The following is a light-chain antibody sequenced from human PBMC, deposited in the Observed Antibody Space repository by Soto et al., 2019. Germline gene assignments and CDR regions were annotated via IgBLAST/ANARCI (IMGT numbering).Light chain of an antibody. CDR3: QQYGSSPGT. J-gene: IGKJ2*01. CDR2: GAS. V-gene: IGKV3-20*01. CDR1: QSVSSSY. Sequence: EIVLTQSPGTLALSPGERATLSCRASQSVSSSYLAWYQQKPGQAPRLLIYGASSRATGIPDRFSGSGSGTDFPLTISRLEPEDSAVYYCQQYGSSPGTFGQGTKPEIK.